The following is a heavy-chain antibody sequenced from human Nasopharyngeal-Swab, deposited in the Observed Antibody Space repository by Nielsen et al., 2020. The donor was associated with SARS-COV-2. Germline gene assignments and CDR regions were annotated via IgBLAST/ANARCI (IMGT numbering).Heavy chain of an antibody. D-gene: IGHD6-19*01. Sequence: GESLKISCAASGFTVSSNYMSWDRQAPGKGLEWVSVIYSGGSTYYADPVKGRFTISRDNSKNTLYLQMNSLRAEDTAVYYCAREGGSSGWYYFDYWGQGTLVTVSS. V-gene: IGHV3-53*01. CDR3: AREGGSSGWYYFDY. J-gene: IGHJ4*02. CDR1: GFTVSSNY. CDR2: IYSGGST.